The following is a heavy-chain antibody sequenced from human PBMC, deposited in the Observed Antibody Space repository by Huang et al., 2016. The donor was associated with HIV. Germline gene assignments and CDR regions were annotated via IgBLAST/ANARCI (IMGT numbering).Heavy chain of an antibody. CDR2: VAPADCET. CDR3: ATRFDTYYDI. Sequence: QVQLVQSGAEVKKPGASVKVSCKVSGYTFTELSIHWVRQAPGKGLEWVGGVAPADCETNYLPNFQGRVTMTEDTYTDTAYMELNSLRSEDTAVYYCATRFDTYYDIWGQGTMVIASS. J-gene: IGHJ3*02. V-gene: IGHV1-24*01. CDR1: GYTFTELS. D-gene: IGHD2-21*01.